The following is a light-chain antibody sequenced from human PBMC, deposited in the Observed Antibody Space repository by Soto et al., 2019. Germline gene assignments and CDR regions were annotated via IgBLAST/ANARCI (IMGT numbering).Light chain of an antibody. V-gene: IGKV3-11*01. J-gene: IGKJ3*01. CDR3: QQRSDWPT. CDR1: QSVSSY. Sequence: EIVLTQSPATLSLSPGERATLSCRASQSVSSYVAWYQQKPGQAPRLLIYDASNRAAGTPARFSGSGSGTDFTLTISSLVPEDFEVYCCQQRSDWPTFGPGTKVDIK. CDR2: DAS.